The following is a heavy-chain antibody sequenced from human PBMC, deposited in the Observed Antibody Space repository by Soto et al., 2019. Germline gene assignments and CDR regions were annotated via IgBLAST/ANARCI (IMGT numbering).Heavy chain of an antibody. V-gene: IGHV4-39*01. D-gene: IGHD4-17*01. CDR2: IYYSGST. CDR1: GGSISSSSYY. CDR3: ASLNYGGNSYYFDY. Sequence: SETLSLTCTVSGGSISSSSYYWGWIRQPPAKGLEWIGSIYYSGSTYYNPSLKSRVTISVDTSKHQFSLKLSSVAAADTAVYYCASLNYGGNSYYFDYWGQGTLVTVSS. J-gene: IGHJ4*02.